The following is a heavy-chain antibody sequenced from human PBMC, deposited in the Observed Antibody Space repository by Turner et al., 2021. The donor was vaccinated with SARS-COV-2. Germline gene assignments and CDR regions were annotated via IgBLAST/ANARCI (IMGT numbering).Heavy chain of an antibody. CDR2: IWNDRSNK. Sequence: QVQLVSSGGGVVQPGRSLSPSCEASGFPFSNHGMHWARQAPGKGREWGTIIWNDRSNKYYTDSVRGRFTISRDNSKNTLYLKMNSLRAEDTAVYYCARGCGGSSGCFLIDYWGQGTLVTVSS. J-gene: IGHJ4*02. D-gene: IGHD6-19*01. V-gene: IGHV3-33*08. CDR1: GFPFSNHG. CDR3: ARGCGGSSGCFLIDY.